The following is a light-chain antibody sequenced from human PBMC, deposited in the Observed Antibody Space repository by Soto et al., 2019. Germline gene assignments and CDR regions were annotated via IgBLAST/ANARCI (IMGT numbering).Light chain of an antibody. CDR1: QSISSW. V-gene: IGKV1-5*03. J-gene: IGKJ5*01. Sequence: DIQMTPSPSTPSASVGDRVTITFRASQSISSWLAWYQQKPGKAPKLLIYKASSLESGVPSRFSGSGSGTEFTLTISSLQPDDFATYYCQQYNSYSPITFGQGTRLEIK. CDR2: KAS. CDR3: QQYNSYSPIT.